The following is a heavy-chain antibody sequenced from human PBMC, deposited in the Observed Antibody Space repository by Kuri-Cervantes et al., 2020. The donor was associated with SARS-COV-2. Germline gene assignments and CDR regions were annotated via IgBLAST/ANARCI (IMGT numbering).Heavy chain of an antibody. CDR2: ISSSSSYI. CDR3: AKGSASWASYIDN. CDR1: GFTFSSYS. Sequence: GESLKISCAASGFTFSSYSMNWVRQAPGKGLEWVSSISSSSSYIYYADSVKGRFTISRDSSKNTLYLQMNSLRAEDTAVYYCAKGSASWASYIDNWGQGTLVTVSS. J-gene: IGHJ4*02. V-gene: IGHV3-21*01. D-gene: IGHD2-2*01.